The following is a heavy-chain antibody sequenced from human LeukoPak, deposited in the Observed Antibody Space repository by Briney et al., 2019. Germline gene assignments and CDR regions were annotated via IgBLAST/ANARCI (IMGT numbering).Heavy chain of an antibody. V-gene: IGHV4-39*01. D-gene: IGHD3-22*01. CDR3: ARHASSSDSTASYYSFDY. J-gene: IGHJ4*02. Sequence: SETLSLTCTVSGGSISSSGSFWDWIRQPPGRGLEWIGTVHYGGSTYYNPSLKSRVIIAVDTSKNQFSLRLTSVTAADTAVFYCARHASSSDSTASYYSFDYWGQGTLVTVSS. CDR1: GGSISSSGSF. CDR2: VHYGGST.